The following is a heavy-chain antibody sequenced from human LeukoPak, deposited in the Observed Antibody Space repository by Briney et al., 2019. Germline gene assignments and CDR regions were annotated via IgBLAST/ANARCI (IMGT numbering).Heavy chain of an antibody. J-gene: IGHJ4*02. CDR3: ARLSYYYGSGKAYCFDY. D-gene: IGHD3-10*01. V-gene: IGHV4-34*01. CDR1: GVSFSGYY. CDR2: INHRGST. Sequence: PSETLSLTCAVYGVSFSGYYWSWIRQPPGKGLEWIGEINHRGSTYYNPSLESRVTISADTSKTQFSLKLSSVTAADTAVYYCARLSYYYGSGKAYCFDYWGQGTLVTVSS.